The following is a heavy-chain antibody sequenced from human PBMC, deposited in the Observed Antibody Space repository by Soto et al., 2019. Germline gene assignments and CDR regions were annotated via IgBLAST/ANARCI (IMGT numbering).Heavy chain of an antibody. CDR1: GGSISSSSYY. Sequence: ETLSLTCTVSGGSISSSSYYWGWIRQLPGKGLEWIGSIYYSGSTYYNPSLKSRVTISVDTTKNQFSLKLSSVTAADTAVYYCASCRRSRYSFKYYYYYGMDVWGQGTTVTVSS. CDR3: ASCRRSRYSFKYYYYYGMDV. CDR2: IYYSGST. V-gene: IGHV4-39*01. J-gene: IGHJ6*02. D-gene: IGHD5-18*01.